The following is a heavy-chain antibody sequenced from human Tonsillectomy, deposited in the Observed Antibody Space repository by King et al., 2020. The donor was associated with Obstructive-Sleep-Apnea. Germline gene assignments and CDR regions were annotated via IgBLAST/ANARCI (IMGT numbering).Heavy chain of an antibody. CDR1: GGSITIGDYY. J-gene: IGHJ4*02. CDR3: ARARSGSYPYFDY. Sequence: VQLQESDPGLVKLSQTLSLTCTVSGGSITIGDYYWNWIRQHPGKGLEWIGYIYYSGSTYNNPSLKSRVTISVDTSKNQFSLKLTSVTAADTAVYYCARARSGSYPYFDYWGQGTPVTVSS. D-gene: IGHD3-10*01. CDR2: IYYSGST. V-gene: IGHV4-31*03.